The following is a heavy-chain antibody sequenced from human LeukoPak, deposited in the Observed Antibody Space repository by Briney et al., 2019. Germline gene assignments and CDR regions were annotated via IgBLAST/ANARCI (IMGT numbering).Heavy chain of an antibody. Sequence: GRSLRLSCAASGFTFSSYGMHWVRQAPGKGLEWVAVIWYDGSNKYYADSVKGRFTISRDNSKNTPYLQMNSLRAEDTAVYYCARDLTTLYYFDYWGQGTLVTVSS. J-gene: IGHJ4*02. CDR1: GFTFSSYG. V-gene: IGHV3-33*01. CDR2: IWYDGSNK. D-gene: IGHD4-11*01. CDR3: ARDLTTLYYFDY.